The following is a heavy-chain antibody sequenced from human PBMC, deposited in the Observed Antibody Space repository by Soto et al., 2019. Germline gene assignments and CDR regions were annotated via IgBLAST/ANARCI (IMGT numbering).Heavy chain of an antibody. Sequence: QVQLVESGGGVVQPGRSLRLSCAASGFTFSSYDMHWVRQAPGKGLEWVAVISYDGSNKYYADSVKGRFTISRDNSKNTLYLQMNSLRAEDTAVYYCAKGYCSGGSCYYYYGMDVWGQGTTVTVSS. J-gene: IGHJ6*02. D-gene: IGHD2-15*01. V-gene: IGHV3-30*18. CDR3: AKGYCSGGSCYYYYGMDV. CDR2: ISYDGSNK. CDR1: GFTFSSYD.